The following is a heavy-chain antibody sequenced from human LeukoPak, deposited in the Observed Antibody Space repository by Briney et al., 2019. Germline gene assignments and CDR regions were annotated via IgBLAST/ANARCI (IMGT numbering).Heavy chain of an antibody. D-gene: IGHD3-22*01. J-gene: IGHJ4*02. V-gene: IGHV3-30-3*01. CDR1: GFTFSSYA. Sequence: GGSLRLSCAASGFTFSSYAMSWVRQAPGKGLEWVAVISYDGSNKYYADSVKGRFTISRDNSKNTLYLQMNSLRAEDTAVYHCARGSYYYDSSAYYSPSYYFDYWGQGTLVTVSS. CDR3: ARGSYYYDSSAYYSPSYYFDY. CDR2: ISYDGSNK.